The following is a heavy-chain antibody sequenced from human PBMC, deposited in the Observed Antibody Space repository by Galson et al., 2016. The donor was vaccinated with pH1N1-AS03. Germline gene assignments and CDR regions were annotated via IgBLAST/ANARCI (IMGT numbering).Heavy chain of an antibody. CDR3: AKDAMSGGIVVLYNWFDS. V-gene: IGHV3-30*18. CDR2: ISYDESHR. Sequence: CAVSGFTFSGYGMHWVHQAPGKGLEWVAVISYDESHRYYADSVKGRFTVSRDDSKNTLYMQMNSLRTEDTAVYYCAKDAMSGGIVVLYNWFDSWGPGTLVTVSS. J-gene: IGHJ5*01. CDR1: GFTFSGYG. D-gene: IGHD3-16*02.